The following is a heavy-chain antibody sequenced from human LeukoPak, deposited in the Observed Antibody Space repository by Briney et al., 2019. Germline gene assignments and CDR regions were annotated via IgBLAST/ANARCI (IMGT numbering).Heavy chain of an antibody. CDR2: IIPIFGTA. Sequence: SVKVSCKASGGTFSSYAISWVRQAPGQGLEWMGGIIPIFGTANYAQKFQGRVTITTDESTSTAYMELSSLRSEGTAVYYCARASSGYDFWSGYYPSYYYYYMDVWGKGTTVTVSS. V-gene: IGHV1-69*05. CDR1: GGTFSSYA. CDR3: ARASSGYDFWSGYYPSYYYYYMDV. D-gene: IGHD3-3*01. J-gene: IGHJ6*03.